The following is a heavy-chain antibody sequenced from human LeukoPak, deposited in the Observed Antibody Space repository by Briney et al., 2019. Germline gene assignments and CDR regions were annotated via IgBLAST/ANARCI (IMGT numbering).Heavy chain of an antibody. V-gene: IGHV3-23*01. CDR1: GFTFSTNA. CDR2: ISGSGAST. Sequence: GGSLRLSCLTSGFTFSTNAMSWVRQAPGRGLEWISGISGSGASTYYADSVTGRFTISRDNSRNTLYLQMNSLRGDDTAVYYCAKDVGKWESLHFFDYWGQGTLVTVSS. D-gene: IGHD1-26*01. CDR3: AKDVGKWESLHFFDY. J-gene: IGHJ4*02.